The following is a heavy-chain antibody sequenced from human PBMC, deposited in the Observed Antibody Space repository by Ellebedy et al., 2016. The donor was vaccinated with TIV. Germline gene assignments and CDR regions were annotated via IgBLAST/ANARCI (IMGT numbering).Heavy chain of an antibody. CDR2: ISSNGGST. D-gene: IGHD2-2*03. Sequence: PGGSLRLSCAASGFTFSNYAMHWVRQAPGKGLEYVSAISSNGGSTYYANSVKGRFTISRDNSKNMLYLQMGSLRAEDMAVYYCARVLDMGEQSQGFDYWGQGTLVTVSS. J-gene: IGHJ4*02. CDR1: GFTFSNYA. CDR3: ARVLDMGEQSQGFDY. V-gene: IGHV3-64*01.